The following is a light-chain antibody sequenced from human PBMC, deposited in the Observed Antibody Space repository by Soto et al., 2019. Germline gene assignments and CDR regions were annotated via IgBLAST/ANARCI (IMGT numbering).Light chain of an antibody. V-gene: IGLV1-44*01. J-gene: IGLJ2*01. CDR1: NSNIGNNN. Sequence: QSVLTQAPSASGPPGQRVTISCSGSNSNIGNNNVNWYQMVPGTAPKLLIYRNNQRPSGVPDRFSASKSGTSASLAISGLRSEDEADYYCAAWDDSRSGVVFGGGTKLT. CDR2: RNN. CDR3: AAWDDSRSGVV.